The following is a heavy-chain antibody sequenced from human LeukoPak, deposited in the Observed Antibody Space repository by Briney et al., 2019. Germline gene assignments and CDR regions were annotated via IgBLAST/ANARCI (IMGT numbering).Heavy chain of an antibody. CDR1: GYTFTTYG. V-gene: IGHV1-18*01. CDR3: ARDGSGDWFDP. CDR2: INSYNGDT. Sequence: VASVKVSCKASGYTFTTYGISWVRQAPGQGLEWMGWINSYNGDTNYAQQLQGRVTMTTDTSTSTAYMELRSLRSDDTAMYYCARDGSGDWFDPWGQGTLVTVSS. J-gene: IGHJ5*02. D-gene: IGHD3-10*01.